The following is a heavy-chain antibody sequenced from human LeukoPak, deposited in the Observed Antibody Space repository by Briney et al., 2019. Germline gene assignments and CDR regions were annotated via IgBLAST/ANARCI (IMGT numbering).Heavy chain of an antibody. Sequence: ASVKVSCKASGYTFTDYGISWVRQAPGQGLEWMGWISTYNGKTNYAQKLQGRVTMTTDTSTSTAYMELRSLRSDDTAVYYCARGGNSGWRTPNDDYWGQGTLVTVSS. D-gene: IGHD6-19*01. V-gene: IGHV1-18*01. CDR1: GYTFTDYG. CDR2: ISTYNGKT. J-gene: IGHJ4*02. CDR3: ARGGNSGWRTPNDDY.